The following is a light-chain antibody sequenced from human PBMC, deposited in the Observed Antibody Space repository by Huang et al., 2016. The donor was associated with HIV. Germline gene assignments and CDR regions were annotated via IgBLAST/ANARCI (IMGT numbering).Light chain of an antibody. CDR3: QYYNNWPIMYT. CDR1: QSVRSN. Sequence: EIVMTQSPATLSVSPGERVTLSCRASQSVRSNLAWYQQKAGQAPRLLIYDVSNRATDIPARFSGSGSGTEFTLTISSLQSEDFAVYYCQYYNNWPIMYTFGQGTKLEV. CDR2: DVS. V-gene: IGKV3-15*01. J-gene: IGKJ2*01.